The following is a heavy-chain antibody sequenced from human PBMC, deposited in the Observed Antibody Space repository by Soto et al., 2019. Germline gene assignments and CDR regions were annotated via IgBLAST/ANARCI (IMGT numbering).Heavy chain of an antibody. CDR1: GGSISSSSYY. Sequence: SETLSLTCTVSGGSISSSSYYWGWIRQPPGKGLEWIGSIYYSGSTYYNPSLKSRVTISVDTSKNQFSLKLSSVTAADTAVYYCARVGAYCISTSCYGGLDYWAQGNLVTVSS. CDR2: IYYSGST. J-gene: IGHJ4*02. V-gene: IGHV4-39*07. D-gene: IGHD2-2*01. CDR3: ARVGAYCISTSCYGGLDY.